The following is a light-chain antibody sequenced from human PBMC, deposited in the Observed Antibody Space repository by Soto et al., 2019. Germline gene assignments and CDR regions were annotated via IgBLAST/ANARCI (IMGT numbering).Light chain of an antibody. V-gene: IGKV4-1*01. CDR1: QSVIYSSNNKNY. CDR2: WAS. CDR3: QQYYSTPMYT. J-gene: IGKJ2*01. Sequence: DMVMTQSPDSLAVSLGERATINCKSSQSVIYSSNNKNYLAWYQQKPGQPPKLLIYWASTREYGVPDRFSGSGSGTDFTLTISSLQAEDVAVYHCQQYYSTPMYTFGQGTKLEIK.